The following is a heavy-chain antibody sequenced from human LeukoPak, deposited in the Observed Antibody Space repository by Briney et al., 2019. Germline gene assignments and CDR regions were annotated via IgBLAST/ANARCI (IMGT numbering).Heavy chain of an antibody. CDR2: ISSSSSTI. CDR1: GFTFSSYS. Sequence: GGSLRLSCAASGFTFSSYSVNWVRQAPGKGLEWVSYISSSSSTIYYADSVKGRFTISRDNAKNSLYLQMNSLRDEDTAVYYCARDRMRMVRGRDYGMDVWGQGTTVTVSS. D-gene: IGHD3-10*01. V-gene: IGHV3-48*02. J-gene: IGHJ6*02. CDR3: ARDRMRMVRGRDYGMDV.